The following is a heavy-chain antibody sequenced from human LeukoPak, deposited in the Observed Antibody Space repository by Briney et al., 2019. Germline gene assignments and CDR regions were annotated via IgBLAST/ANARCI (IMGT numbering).Heavy chain of an antibody. Sequence: VASVKVSCKASGYTFTGYYMHWVRQAPGQALEWMGWINANSGGTNYTQKFQGRVTMTRDTSISTAYMELSRLRSDDTAVYYCARGSGSYLDYWGQGNLVTVSS. J-gene: IGHJ4*03. D-gene: IGHD1-26*01. CDR3: ARGSGSYLDY. V-gene: IGHV1-2*02. CDR1: GYTFTGYY. CDR2: INANSGGT.